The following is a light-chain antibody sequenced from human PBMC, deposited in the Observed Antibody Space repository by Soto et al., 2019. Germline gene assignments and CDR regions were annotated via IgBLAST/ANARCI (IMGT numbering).Light chain of an antibody. Sequence: EIVMTQSPVTLSVSPGERVTLSCRASQSVSSNLAWYQQKPGQAPSLLIYGAFTRATGIPARFSGTGSGTEFTLTISSLQPEDFATYYCQQLNSYPLTFGGGTKVDNK. CDR2: GAF. CDR3: QQLNSYPLT. CDR1: QSVSSN. J-gene: IGKJ4*01. V-gene: IGKV3-15*01.